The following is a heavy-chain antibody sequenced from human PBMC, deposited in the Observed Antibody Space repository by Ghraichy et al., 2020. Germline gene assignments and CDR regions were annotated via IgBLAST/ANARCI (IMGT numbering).Heavy chain of an antibody. V-gene: IGHV4-30-2*06. CDR3: ARLTVQNAFDI. CDR1: GASITFGGDS. CDR2: IHHSGNS. J-gene: IGHJ3*02. D-gene: IGHD4-17*01. Sequence: SQTLSLTCTVSGASITFGGDSWSWLRQSPGKGLEWIGYIHHSGNSFSSPSLKSRVTMSADTSKNQVYLRLTSVTAADTATYYCARLTVQNAFDIWGPGTLVTVSS.